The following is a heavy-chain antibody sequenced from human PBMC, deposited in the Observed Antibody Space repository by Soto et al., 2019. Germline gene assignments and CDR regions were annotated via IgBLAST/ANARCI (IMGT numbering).Heavy chain of an antibody. CDR3: TSHLGELSFPRAFDI. V-gene: IGHV3-73*01. D-gene: IGHD3-16*02. CDR2: IRSKTNSYAT. J-gene: IGHJ3*02. Sequence: EVQLVESGGGLVQPGGSLKLSCAASGFTVSGSAVHWVRQASGKGLKWVGRIRSKTNSYATAYAASVKGRFTISRDDSKNTAYLQMNSLKTEDTAVYYSTSHLGELSFPRAFDIWGQGTMVTVSS. CDR1: GFTVSGSA.